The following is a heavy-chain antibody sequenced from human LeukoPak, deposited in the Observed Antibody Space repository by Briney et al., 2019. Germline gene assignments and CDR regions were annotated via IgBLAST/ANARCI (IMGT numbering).Heavy chain of an antibody. Sequence: SENLSLTCNVSGGSISSYYWSWIRQSPGKGLEWIGYIYHSGYTNYNPALESRVTMSVDTSKNHFSLKLTSLTAADTAVYYCARHFGGMATGASDYWGQGTLVTVSS. CDR2: IYHSGYT. D-gene: IGHD5-24*01. CDR1: GGSISSYY. CDR3: ARHFGGMATGASDY. V-gene: IGHV4-59*08. J-gene: IGHJ4*02.